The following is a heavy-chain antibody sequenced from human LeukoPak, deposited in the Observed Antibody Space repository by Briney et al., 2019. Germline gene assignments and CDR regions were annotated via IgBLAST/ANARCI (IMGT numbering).Heavy chain of an antibody. D-gene: IGHD4/OR15-4a*01. CDR1: GGSISSGGYS. CDR3: ASSRRVLDGMDV. CDR2: IYQSGST. V-gene: IGHV4-30-2*01. Sequence: SQTLSLTCAVSGGSISSGGYSWSWIRQPPGKGLEWIGYIYQSGSTYYNPSLKSRVTISVDRSKNQFSLKLSSVTAADTAVYYCASSRRVLDGMDVWGQGTTVTVSS. J-gene: IGHJ6*02.